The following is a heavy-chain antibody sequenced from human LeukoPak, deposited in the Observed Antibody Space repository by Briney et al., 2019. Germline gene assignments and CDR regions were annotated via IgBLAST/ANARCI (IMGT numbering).Heavy chain of an antibody. CDR3: ARSATYSYGYQQPFDY. D-gene: IGHD5-18*01. Sequence: SVKVSCKASGGTFSSYAISWVRQAPGQGLEWMGGIIPIFGTANYAQKFQGRVTITADKSTSTAYMELSSLRSEDTAVYYCARSATYSYGYQQPFDYWGQGTLVTVSS. V-gene: IGHV1-69*06. CDR1: GGTFSSYA. CDR2: IIPIFGTA. J-gene: IGHJ4*02.